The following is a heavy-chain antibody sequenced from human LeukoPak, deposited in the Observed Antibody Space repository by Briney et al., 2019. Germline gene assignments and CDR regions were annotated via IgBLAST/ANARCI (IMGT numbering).Heavy chain of an antibody. CDR1: GFTFSSYA. D-gene: IGHD3-22*01. CDR2: ISGSGGST. CDR3: AKEGRYDSSGYYHDALDI. Sequence: KPGGSLRLSCAASGFTFSSYAKSWVRQAPGKGLEWVSAISGSGGSTYYADSVKGRFTISRDNSKNTLYLQMNSLRAEDTAVYYCAKEGRYDSSGYYHDALDIWGQGTMVTVSS. V-gene: IGHV3-23*01. J-gene: IGHJ3*02.